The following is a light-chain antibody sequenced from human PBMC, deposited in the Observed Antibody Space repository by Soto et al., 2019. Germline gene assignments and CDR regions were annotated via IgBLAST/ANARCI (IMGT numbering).Light chain of an antibody. V-gene: IGKV3-15*01. CDR3: EQYKNWPLT. Sequence: ETVMTQSPATLSASPGESATLSCRASQSVNSDLAWYQQIPGQAPWLLIYSASTGATGGPARFSGSGSGTEFTLTISALQSEDFAIYYCEQYKNWPLTFGGGTKVEI. CDR1: QSVNSD. J-gene: IGKJ4*01. CDR2: SAS.